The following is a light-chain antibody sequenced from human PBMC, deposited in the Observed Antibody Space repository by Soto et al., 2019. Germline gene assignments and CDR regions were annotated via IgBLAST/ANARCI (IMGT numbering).Light chain of an antibody. V-gene: IGKV3-11*01. CDR2: DAS. Sequence: EIVLTQSPATLSLSPGERATLSCRASQSVSSYLAWYQQKPGQAPRLLIYDASNRATGIPARFSGSGSGTELTLTIRSLQSEDFAVYSCQQYNNWPPLTFGGGTKVDIK. J-gene: IGKJ4*01. CDR3: QQYNNWPPLT. CDR1: QSVSSY.